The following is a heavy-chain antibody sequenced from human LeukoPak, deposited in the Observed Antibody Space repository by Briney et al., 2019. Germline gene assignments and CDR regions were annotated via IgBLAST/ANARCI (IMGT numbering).Heavy chain of an antibody. Sequence: ASVKVSCKVSGYTFTVTGYYIHWVRRAPGQGLEWMGWINPNSGGTNYAQRFQGRITMTRDTSISTAYMELSSLRSEDTAVYYCARGYGIAARRPFDYWGQGTLVTVSS. CDR3: ARGYGIAARRPFDY. CDR1: GYTFTVTGYY. CDR2: INPNSGGT. V-gene: IGHV1-2*02. D-gene: IGHD6-6*01. J-gene: IGHJ4*02.